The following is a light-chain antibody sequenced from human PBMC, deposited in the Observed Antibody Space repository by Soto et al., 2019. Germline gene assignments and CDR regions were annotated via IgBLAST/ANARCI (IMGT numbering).Light chain of an antibody. CDR3: QSYDTSLSGVI. CDR1: SSNIGAGYD. CDR2: ADN. J-gene: IGLJ2*01. V-gene: IGLV1-40*01. Sequence: QSVLTQTPSVSGAPGQKITMSCTGSSSNIGAGYDVHWYQQLPGAAPRLLIYADNSRPSGVPDRFSASNSGTSASLAITGRQGEDEAVSYCQSYDTSLSGVIFGAGTKVTVL.